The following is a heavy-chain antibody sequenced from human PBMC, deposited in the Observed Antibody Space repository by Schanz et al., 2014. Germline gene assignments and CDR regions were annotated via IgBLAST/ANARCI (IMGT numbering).Heavy chain of an antibody. Sequence: QVQVVQSGAEVKKPGASVKVSCKASGGTFSSDTFSWVRQAPGQGLEWMGWISAYNGNTNYAQKFQGRVTFTADKSTSTAYMELSSLKSEDTAVYYCARAFGGYDPAGAFDYWGHGTLVTVSS. CDR3: ARAFGGYDPAGAFDY. D-gene: IGHD5-12*01. CDR1: GGTFSSDT. V-gene: IGHV1-18*01. CDR2: ISAYNGNT. J-gene: IGHJ4*01.